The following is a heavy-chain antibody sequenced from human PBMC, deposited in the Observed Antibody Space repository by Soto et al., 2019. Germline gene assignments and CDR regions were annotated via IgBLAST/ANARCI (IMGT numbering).Heavy chain of an antibody. CDR2: ISAYNGNT. J-gene: IGHJ6*02. Sequence: QVQLVQSGAEVKKPGASVKVSCKASGYTFTSYGISWVRQAPGQGLEWMGWISAYNGNTNYAQKLQGRVTMTTDTSTSTAYMELRSLRSDDTAVYYCARDLVLMVYGTVYYYYGMDVWGQGTTVTVSS. CDR1: GYTFTSYG. V-gene: IGHV1-18*01. CDR3: ARDLVLMVYGTVYYYYGMDV. D-gene: IGHD2-8*01.